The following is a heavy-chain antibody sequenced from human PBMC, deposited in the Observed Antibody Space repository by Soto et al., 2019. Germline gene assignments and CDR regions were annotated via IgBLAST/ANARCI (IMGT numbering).Heavy chain of an antibody. CDR3: ALRSMALVPDY. CDR2: LYYGRSA. V-gene: IGHV4-59*01. J-gene: IGHJ4*01. D-gene: IGHD3-3*02. CDR1: GDSISSYY. Sequence: QVQLQESGPGLVKPSETLSLTCAVSGDSISSYYCMWIRQPPGKGLESIGYLYYGRSANYNPSLKSLVTLSVDTSTNQCSTTLSSMTAADTAWDCCALRSMALVPDYWGHGTLVTVSS.